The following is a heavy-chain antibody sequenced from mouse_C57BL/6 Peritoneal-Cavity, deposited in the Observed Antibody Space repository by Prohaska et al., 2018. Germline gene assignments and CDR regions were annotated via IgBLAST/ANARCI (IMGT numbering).Heavy chain of an antibody. V-gene: IGHV1-80*01. D-gene: IGHD2-14*01. CDR2: IYPGDGDT. Sequence: QVQQQQSEPELVKPGASVKISCKAYSYAFSSYWMNWVKQRPGKGLEWIGQIYPGDGDTNYNGKFKRKARLTADKSSSTVYMQLSSLTSEDCAVYSCDRGEDYDMNYCGLGTTVTFSS. CDR1: SYAFSSYW. J-gene: IGHJ4*01. CDR3: DRGEDYDMNY.